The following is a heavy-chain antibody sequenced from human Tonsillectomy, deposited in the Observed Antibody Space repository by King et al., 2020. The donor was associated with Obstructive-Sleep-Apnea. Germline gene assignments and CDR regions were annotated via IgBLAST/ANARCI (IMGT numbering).Heavy chain of an antibody. CDR2: IYWDDDK. V-gene: IGHV2-5*02. J-gene: IGHJ6*02. D-gene: IGHD6-13*01. Sequence: ITLKESGPTLVKPTQTLTLTCTFSGFSLSSSGVGVGWIRHPPGKALEWLALIYWDDDKRYSPSLKSRVTITKDTSKNQVVLTMTNMDPVDTATYYCAHSRFSSSLWGMDVWGQGTTVTVSS. CDR1: GFSLSSSGVG. CDR3: AHSRFSSSLWGMDV.